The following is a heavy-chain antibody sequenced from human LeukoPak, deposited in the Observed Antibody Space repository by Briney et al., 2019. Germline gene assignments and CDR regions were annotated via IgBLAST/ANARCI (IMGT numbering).Heavy chain of an antibody. V-gene: IGHV1-8*01. CDR2: MNPNSGNT. D-gene: IGHD6-6*01. CDR1: GYTFTSYD. Sequence: ASVKVSCKASGYTFTSYDINWVRQAPGQGLEWMGWMNPNSGNTGYAQKFQGRVTMTRNTSISTAYMELSSLRSEDTAVYYCASKYSSSSGAFDIWGQGTMVTVSS. J-gene: IGHJ3*02. CDR3: ASKYSSSSGAFDI.